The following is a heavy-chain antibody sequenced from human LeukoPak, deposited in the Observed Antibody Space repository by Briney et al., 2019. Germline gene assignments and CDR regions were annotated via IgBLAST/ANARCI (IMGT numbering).Heavy chain of an antibody. V-gene: IGHV5-51*01. J-gene: IGHJ3*02. CDR3: ATNTMFRGIHAFDI. D-gene: IGHD3-10*01. Sequence: GESLKISCKGSGYSFTSYWIGWVRQMPGKGLEWMGIIYPGDSDTRYSPSFQGQVTISADKSIGTAYLQWRSLKASDSAMYYCATNTMFRGIHAFDIWGQGTMVTVSS. CDR1: GYSFTSYW. CDR2: IYPGDSDT.